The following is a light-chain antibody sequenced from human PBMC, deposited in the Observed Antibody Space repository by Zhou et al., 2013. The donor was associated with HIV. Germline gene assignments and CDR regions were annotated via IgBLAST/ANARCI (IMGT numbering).Light chain of an antibody. V-gene: IGKV1-5*03. CDR1: QSISSW. CDR2: KAS. Sequence: DIQMTQSPSTLSASVGDRVTITCRASQSISSWLAWYQQKPGKAPKLLIYKASSLESGAPSRFSGSGSGTEFTLTISSLQLEDFATYSCLQHNSLPQTFGQGTKVEIK. CDR3: LQHNSLPQT. J-gene: IGKJ1*01.